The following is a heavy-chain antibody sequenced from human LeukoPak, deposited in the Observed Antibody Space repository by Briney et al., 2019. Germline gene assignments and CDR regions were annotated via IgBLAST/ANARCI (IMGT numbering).Heavy chain of an antibody. CDR3: AISSTADYYDSSGSLYAFDI. V-gene: IGHV5-51*01. D-gene: IGHD3-22*01. CDR2: IYPGDSDT. J-gene: IGHJ3*02. CDR1: GYSFTSYW. Sequence: GESLKISCKGSGYSFTSYWIGWVRPMPGKGLEWMGIIYPGDSDTRYSPSFQGQVTISADKSISTAYLQWSSLKASDTAMYYCAISSTADYYDSSGSLYAFDIWGQGTMVTVSS.